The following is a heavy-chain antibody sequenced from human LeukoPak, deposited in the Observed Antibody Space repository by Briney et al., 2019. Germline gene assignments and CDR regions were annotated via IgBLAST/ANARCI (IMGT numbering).Heavy chain of an antibody. CDR1: GFTFDDYA. J-gene: IGHJ2*01. V-gene: IGHV3-9*01. Sequence: GRSLRLSCAASGFTFDDYAMHWVRQAPGKGLEWVSGISWNSGSIGYADSVKGRFTISRDNAKNSLYLQMNSLRVEDTAVYYCAREREEYFDLWGRGTLVTVSS. CDR2: ISWNSGSI. CDR3: AREREEYFDL.